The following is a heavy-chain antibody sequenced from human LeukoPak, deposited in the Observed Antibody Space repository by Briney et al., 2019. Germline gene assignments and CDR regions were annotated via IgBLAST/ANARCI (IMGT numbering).Heavy chain of an antibody. Sequence: GGSLRLSCAASGFTFSSYDMHWVPQATGKGLEWVSAIGTAGDPYYPGSVKGRFTISRENAKNSLYLQMNSLRAGDTAVYYCARVVRGAYYGMDVWGKGTTVTVSS. CDR3: ARVVRGAYYGMDV. V-gene: IGHV3-13*05. D-gene: IGHD3-10*02. CDR1: GFTFSSYD. CDR2: IGTAGDP. J-gene: IGHJ6*04.